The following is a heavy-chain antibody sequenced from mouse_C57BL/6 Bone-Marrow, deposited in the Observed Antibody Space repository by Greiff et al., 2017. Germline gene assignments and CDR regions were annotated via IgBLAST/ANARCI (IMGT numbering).Heavy chain of an antibody. Sequence: EVKLQESGPVLVKPGASVKMSCKASGYTFTDYYMNWVKQSPGKSLEWIGVINPCNGGTSYNQKFKGKATLTVDKSSSTAYMELNSLTSEDSAVYYCAREADYPYAMDYWGQGTSVTVSS. CDR2: INPCNGGT. V-gene: IGHV1-19*01. CDR1: GYTFTDYY. CDR3: AREADYPYAMDY. J-gene: IGHJ4*01. D-gene: IGHD2-4*01.